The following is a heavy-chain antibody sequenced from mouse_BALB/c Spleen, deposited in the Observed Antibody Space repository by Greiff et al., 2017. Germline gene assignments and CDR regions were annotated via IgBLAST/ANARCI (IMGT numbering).Heavy chain of an antibody. CDR3: ARADYYGSSYVPLAMDY. D-gene: IGHD1-1*01. J-gene: IGHJ4*01. CDR2: INSNGGST. CDR1: GFTFSSYG. V-gene: IGHV5-6-3*01. Sequence: EVKLVESGGGLVQPGGSLKLSCAASGFTFSSYGMSWVRQTPDKRLELVATINSNGGSTYYPDSVKGRFTISRDNAKNTLYLQMSSLKSEDTAMYYCARADYYGSSYVPLAMDYWGQGTSVTVSS.